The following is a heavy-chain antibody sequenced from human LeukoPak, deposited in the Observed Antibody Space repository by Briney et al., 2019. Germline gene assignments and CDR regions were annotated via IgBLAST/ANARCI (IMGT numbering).Heavy chain of an antibody. CDR1: GFTFSSYE. J-gene: IGHJ4*02. D-gene: IGHD2-2*01. CDR3: AKAPRIVVVPAAIDY. Sequence: GGSLRLSCAASGFTFSSYEMNWVRQAPGKGLEWVSYISSSGSTIYYADSVKGRFTISRDNSKNTLYLQMNSLRAEDTAVYYCAKAPRIVVVPAAIDYWGQGTLVTVSS. CDR2: ISSSGSTI. V-gene: IGHV3-48*03.